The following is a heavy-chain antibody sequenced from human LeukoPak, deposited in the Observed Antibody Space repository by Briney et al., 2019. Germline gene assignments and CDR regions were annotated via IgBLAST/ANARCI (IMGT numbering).Heavy chain of an antibody. CDR1: GGSISSSNYY. CDR2: IYYSGST. D-gene: IGHD3-10*01. CDR3: ARDFRTYYYGSGDAFDI. J-gene: IGHJ3*02. Sequence: SETLSLTCTVSGGSISSSNYYWGWIRQPPGKGLEWIGTIYYSGSTYYNSSLKSRVTISVDTYKNQFSLKLSSVTAADTAVYYCARDFRTYYYGSGDAFDIWGQGTMVTVSS. V-gene: IGHV4-39*07.